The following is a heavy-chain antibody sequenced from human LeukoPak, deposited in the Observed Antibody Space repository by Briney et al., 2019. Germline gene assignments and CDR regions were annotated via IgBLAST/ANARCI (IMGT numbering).Heavy chain of an antibody. J-gene: IGHJ4*02. CDR1: GYTLTELS. V-gene: IGHV1-24*01. CDR3: ARVLFGGHDSSWASFDY. D-gene: IGHD6-13*01. CDR2: FDPEDGET. Sequence: ASVKVSCKVSGYTLTELSMHWVRQAPGKGLEWMGGFDPEDGETIYAQKFQGRVTITADESTSTANMELSSLTSEDTAVYYCARVLFGGHDSSWASFDYWGQGTLVTVSS.